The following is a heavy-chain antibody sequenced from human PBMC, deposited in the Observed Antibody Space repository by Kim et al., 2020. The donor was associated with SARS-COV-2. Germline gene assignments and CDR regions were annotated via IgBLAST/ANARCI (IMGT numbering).Heavy chain of an antibody. J-gene: IGHJ1*01. CDR2: TYYRSKWFN. V-gene: IGHV6-1*01. CDR3: AGSSGWSAEGYFQH. Sequence: SQTLSLTCATSGDSVSSHSAAWNWIRQSPSRGLEWLGRTYYRSKWFNEYPVSVKSRITINADTSRNQFSLQLKSVTPEDTAVYYCAGSSGWSAEGYFQHWGQGTLVTVSS. CDR1: GDSVSSHSAA. D-gene: IGHD6-19*01.